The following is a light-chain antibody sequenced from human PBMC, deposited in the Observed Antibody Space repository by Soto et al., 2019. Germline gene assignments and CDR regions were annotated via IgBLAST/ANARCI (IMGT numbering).Light chain of an antibody. Sequence: DIQMTQSPSTLSASVGDRVTITCRASQSISSWLAWYQQKPGKAPKXXIYDASSLESGVPSRFSGSGSGTEFTLTISSLQPDDFATYYCQQYNSYSWTFGQGTKVDI. CDR2: DAS. J-gene: IGKJ1*01. V-gene: IGKV1-5*01. CDR3: QQYNSYSWT. CDR1: QSISSW.